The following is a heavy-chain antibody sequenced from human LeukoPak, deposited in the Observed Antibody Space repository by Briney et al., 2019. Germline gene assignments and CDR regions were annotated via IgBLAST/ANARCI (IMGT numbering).Heavy chain of an antibody. D-gene: IGHD2-15*01. V-gene: IGHV1-24*01. CDR3: ATPSITDYCSGGSCSYDY. CDR2: FDPEDGET. CDR1: GYTLTELS. Sequence: ASVKVSCKVSGYTLTELSMHWVRQAPGKGLEWMGGFDPEDGETIYAQKFQGRVTMTEDTSTDTAYMELSSLRSEDTAVYYCATPSITDYCSGGSCSYDYWGQGTLVTVSS. J-gene: IGHJ4*02.